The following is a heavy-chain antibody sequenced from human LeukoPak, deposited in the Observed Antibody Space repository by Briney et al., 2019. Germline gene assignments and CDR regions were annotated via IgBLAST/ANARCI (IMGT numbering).Heavy chain of an antibody. J-gene: IGHJ3*02. D-gene: IGHD3-22*01. V-gene: IGHV1-69*05. CDR2: IIPIFGTA. CDR1: GGTFSSYA. Sequence: ASVKVSCKASGGTFSSYAISWVRQAPGQGLEWMGGIIPIFGTANYAQKFQGRVTITTDESTSTAYMELSSLRSEDTAVYYCAGVLDYYDSSDLDAFDIWGQGTMVTVSS. CDR3: AGVLDYYDSSDLDAFDI.